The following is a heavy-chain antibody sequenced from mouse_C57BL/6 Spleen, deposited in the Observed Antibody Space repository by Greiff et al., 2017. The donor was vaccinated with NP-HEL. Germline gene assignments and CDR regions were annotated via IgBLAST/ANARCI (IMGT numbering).Heavy chain of an antibody. CDR2: IYPSDSET. CDR3: ARGNYDYDGECYAMDY. D-gene: IGHD2-4*01. Sequence: QVQLQQPGAELVRPGSSVKLSCKASGYTFTSYWMDWVKQRPGQGLEWIGNIYPSDSETHYNQKFKDKATLTVDKSSSTAYMQLSSLTSEDSAVYYCARGNYDYDGECYAMDYWGQGTSVTVSS. J-gene: IGHJ4*01. V-gene: IGHV1-61*01. CDR1: GYTFTSYW.